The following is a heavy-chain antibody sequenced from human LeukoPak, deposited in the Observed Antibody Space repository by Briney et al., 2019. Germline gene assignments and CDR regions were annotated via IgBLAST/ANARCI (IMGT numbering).Heavy chain of an antibody. CDR2: IYYSGST. V-gene: IGHV4-59*12. D-gene: IGHD5-18*01. CDR3: ARDSYGDFDY. J-gene: IGHJ4*02. Sequence: SETLSLTCTVSGGSICSYYWSWIRQPPGKGLEWIGYIYYSGSTNYNPSLKSRATISVDTSKNQFSLKLSSVTAADTAVYYCARDSYGDFDYWGQGTLVTVSS. CDR1: GGSICSYY.